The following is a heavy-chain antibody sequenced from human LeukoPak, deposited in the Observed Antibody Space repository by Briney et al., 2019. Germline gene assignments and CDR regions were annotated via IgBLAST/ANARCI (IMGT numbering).Heavy chain of an antibody. J-gene: IGHJ4*02. CDR3: ASGQFWSGYYYDY. V-gene: IGHV3-30*02. CDR2: IRYDGSNK. Sequence: GGSLRLSCAASGFTFSSYGMHWVRQAPGKGLEWVAFIRYDGSNKYYADSVKGRFTICRDNSKNTLYLQMNTLRAEDTAVYFCASGQFWSGYYYDYWGQGTLVTVSS. D-gene: IGHD3-3*01. CDR1: GFTFSSYG.